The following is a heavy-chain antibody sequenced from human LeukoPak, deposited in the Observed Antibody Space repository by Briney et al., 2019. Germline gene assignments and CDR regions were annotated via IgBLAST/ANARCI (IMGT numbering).Heavy chain of an antibody. V-gene: IGHV3-7*01. D-gene: IGHD6-19*01. CDR3: ASLYSSGWYYFDY. J-gene: IGHJ4*02. Sequence: PGGSLRLSRAASGFTFSSYWMSWVRQAPGKGLEWVANIKRDGSEKYYVDSVKGRFTISRDNAKNSLYLQMNSLRAEDTAVYYCASLYSSGWYYFDYWGQGTLVTVSS. CDR1: GFTFSSYW. CDR2: IKRDGSEK.